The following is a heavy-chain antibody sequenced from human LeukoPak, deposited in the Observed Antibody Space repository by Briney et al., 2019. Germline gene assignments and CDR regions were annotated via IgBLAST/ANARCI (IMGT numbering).Heavy chain of an antibody. J-gene: IGHJ6*02. V-gene: IGHV3-43*02. Sequence: GGSLRRSWAASGLTVGPYAMHGVRQRPGKVLDWVAHINADGGRTFYADSVEGRFTISRDNSKDSLYLQMNSLTTDDTASYYCGTWAFYHSLDVWGQGTTVTVSS. CDR2: INADGGRT. CDR1: GLTVGPYA. CDR3: GTWAFYHSLDV. D-gene: IGHD2/OR15-2a*01.